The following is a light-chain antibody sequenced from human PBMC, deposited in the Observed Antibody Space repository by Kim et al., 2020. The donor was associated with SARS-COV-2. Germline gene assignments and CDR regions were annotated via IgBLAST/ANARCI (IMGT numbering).Light chain of an antibody. V-gene: IGLV2-14*03. J-gene: IGLJ2*01. CDR1: SSDVGGYDY. CDR2: DVT. Sequence: GQSITMSCTGTSSDVGGYDYVSWFQQHPGKAPKLVIFDVTDRPSGVSNRFSGSKSGNTASLTISGLQAEDEADYYCSSYTSSDTLVFGGGTQLTVL. CDR3: SSYTSSDTLV.